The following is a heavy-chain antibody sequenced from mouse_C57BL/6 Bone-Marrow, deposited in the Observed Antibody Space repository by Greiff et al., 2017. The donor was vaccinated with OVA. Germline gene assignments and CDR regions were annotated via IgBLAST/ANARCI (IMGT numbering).Heavy chain of an antibody. V-gene: IGHV1-82*01. CDR3: ARSIIYYDYDGWFAY. CDR2: IYPGDGAT. Sequence: VQLQQSGPELVKPGASVKISCKASGYAFSSSWMNWVKQRPGKGLEWIGRIYPGDGATNYNGKFKGKATLTADKSSSTAYMQLSSLTSEDSAVYFCARSIIYYDYDGWFAYWGQGTLVTVSA. D-gene: IGHD2-4*01. CDR1: GYAFSSSW. J-gene: IGHJ3*01.